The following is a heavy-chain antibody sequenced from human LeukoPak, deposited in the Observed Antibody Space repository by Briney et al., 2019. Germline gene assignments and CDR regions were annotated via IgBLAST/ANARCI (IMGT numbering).Heavy chain of an antibody. V-gene: IGHV3-23*01. CDR2: ISGSGGST. CDR1: GFTFSSYA. Sequence: PGGSLRLSCAASGFTFSSYAMSWVRQAPGKGLEWVSAISGSGGSTYYADSVKGRFTISRDNSKNTLYLQMNSLRAEDTAVYYCAKDRDRSRDRYYYYGMDVWGQGTTVTVSS. D-gene: IGHD5-24*01. CDR3: AKDRDRSRDRYYYYGMDV. J-gene: IGHJ6*02.